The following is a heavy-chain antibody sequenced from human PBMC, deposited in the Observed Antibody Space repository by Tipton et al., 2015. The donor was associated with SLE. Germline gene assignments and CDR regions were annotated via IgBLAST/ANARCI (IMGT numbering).Heavy chain of an antibody. CDR2: FCYSGT. CDR3: SRSVGAYKVDY. J-gene: IGHJ4*02. CDR1: GFTFSNFA. Sequence: LRLSCAASGFTFSNFAMSWIRRPPGKGLEWIGSFCYSGTYYNPPLKSRVTISVDTSKKQFSLKLTSVTAADTAVYYCSRSVGAYKVDYWGQGTLTTVS. V-gene: IGHV4-59*12. D-gene: IGHD4-17*01.